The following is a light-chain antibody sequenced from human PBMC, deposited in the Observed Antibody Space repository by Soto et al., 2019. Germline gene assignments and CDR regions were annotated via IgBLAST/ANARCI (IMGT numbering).Light chain of an antibody. CDR2: DVS. Sequence: QSALTQPAPVSGSPGQSITISCTGTSSDVGGYNYVSWYQHHPGKAPKLMIYDVSNRPSGVSNRFSGSKSGNTASLTISGLQAEDEADYYCSSYTSSSTLVVFGTGTKLTVL. J-gene: IGLJ1*01. CDR3: SSYTSSSTLVV. CDR1: SSDVGGYNY. V-gene: IGLV2-14*03.